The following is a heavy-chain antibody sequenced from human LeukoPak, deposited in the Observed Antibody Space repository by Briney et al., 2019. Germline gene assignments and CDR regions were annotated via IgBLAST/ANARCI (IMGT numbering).Heavy chain of an antibody. Sequence: GGSLRLSCVASGFSFSSYSMHWVRQASCKGLEWVAVIWYDGSNEDYADSVKGRFTISRDNSKNTLYLQMNSLRAEDTAVYYCAKVGMTGLRYFDWLLPTAPFDYWGQGTLVTVSS. CDR3: AKVGMTGLRYFDWLLPTAPFDY. J-gene: IGHJ4*02. V-gene: IGHV3-30*02. D-gene: IGHD3-9*01. CDR1: GFSFSSYS. CDR2: IWYDGSNE.